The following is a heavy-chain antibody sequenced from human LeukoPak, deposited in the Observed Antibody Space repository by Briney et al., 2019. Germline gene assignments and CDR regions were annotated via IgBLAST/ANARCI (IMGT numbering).Heavy chain of an antibody. V-gene: IGHV5-51*01. CDR3: ARQELYYYYGMDV. CDR1: GYSFTSYW. J-gene: IGHJ6*02. D-gene: IGHD5-24*01. Sequence: GESLKISCKGSGYSFTSYWIGWVRQMPGKGLEWMGIIYPGDSDTRYSPSSQGQVTISADKSISTAYLQWSSLKASDTAMYYCARQELYYYYGMDVWGQGTTVTVSS. CDR2: IYPGDSDT.